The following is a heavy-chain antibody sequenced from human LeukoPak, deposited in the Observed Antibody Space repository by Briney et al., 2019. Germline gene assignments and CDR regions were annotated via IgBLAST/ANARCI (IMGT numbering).Heavy chain of an antibody. V-gene: IGHV3-23*01. D-gene: IGHD6-13*01. CDR3: AKDNSIAAAGLFDY. J-gene: IGHJ4*02. Sequence: GGFLRVSCAASGCTFSSYAMSWVRQAPGKGLEWVSAISGSGGSTYYADSVKGRFTISRDNSKNTLYLQMNSLRAEDTAVYYCAKDNSIAAAGLFDYWGQGTLVTVSS. CDR1: GCTFSSYA. CDR2: ISGSGGST.